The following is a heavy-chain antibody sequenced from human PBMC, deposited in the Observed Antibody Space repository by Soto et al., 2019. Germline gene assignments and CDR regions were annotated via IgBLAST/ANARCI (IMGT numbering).Heavy chain of an antibody. CDR2: IRSKPNNYAT. CDR3: AGDFYYNRDV. V-gene: IGHV3-73*02. J-gene: IGHJ6*02. CDR1: GFPFNGSA. Sequence: EVQLVESGGGLVHPGGSLKLSCAASGFPFNGSAMHWVRQASGKGLEWVGRIRSKPNNYATAYAASLKGRFTISRDDSKNTAYLQMNSLKTEDTAVYYCAGDFYYNRDVGGQGTTVTVSS.